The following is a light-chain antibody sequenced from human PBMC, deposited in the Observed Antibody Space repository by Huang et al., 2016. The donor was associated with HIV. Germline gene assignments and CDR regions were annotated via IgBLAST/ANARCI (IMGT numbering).Light chain of an antibody. Sequence: DIQMTQSPSSLSASVVDRVTITCRASQTINTYLNWYKQKPGKAPKLLIYAASRLHRGVPSRFSGSGSGTDFTLTISGLQREDFATYFCQQTYSTPRTFGQGTRVEIK. CDR2: AAS. CDR3: QQTYSTPRT. V-gene: IGKV1-39*01. J-gene: IGKJ1*01. CDR1: QTINTY.